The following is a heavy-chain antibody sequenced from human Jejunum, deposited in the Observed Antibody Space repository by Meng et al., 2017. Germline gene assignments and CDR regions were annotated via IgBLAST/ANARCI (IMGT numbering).Heavy chain of an antibody. Sequence: QVQLAGAGGIVVPPVKSQNLSWSASGFNFPNDGKHLVRQAPVKGLEWVAVIWHDGSKVFYADSVRARFTIYRDKSHNTVDLQMNSVRVDDTAVYFCLRGRDYWGQGTLVTVSS. CDR2: IWHDGSKV. CDR3: LRGRDY. D-gene: IGHD3-10*01. V-gene: IGHV3-33*01. J-gene: IGHJ4*02. CDR1: GFNFPNDG.